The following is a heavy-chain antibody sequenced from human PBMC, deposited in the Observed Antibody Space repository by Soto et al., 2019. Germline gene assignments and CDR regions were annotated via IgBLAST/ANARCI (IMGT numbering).Heavy chain of an antibody. CDR2: INHSGST. V-gene: IGHV4-34*01. J-gene: IGHJ4*02. CDR1: GGSFSGYY. Sequence: SETLSLTCAVYGGSFSGYYWSWIRQPPGKGLEWIGEINHSGSTNYNPSLKSRVTISVDTSKNQFSLKLSSVTAADTAVYYCARGGEYSGYDLNYWGQGTLVTVSS. D-gene: IGHD5-12*01. CDR3: ARGGEYSGYDLNY.